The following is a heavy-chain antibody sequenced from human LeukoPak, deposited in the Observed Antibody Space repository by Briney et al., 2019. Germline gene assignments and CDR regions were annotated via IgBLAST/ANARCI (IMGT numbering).Heavy chain of an antibody. CDR1: GYSFTSYR. CDR2: IDPSDSYT. J-gene: IGHJ5*02. Sequence: GASLRISPKASGYSFTSYRISWVRQMPGKGLEWMGKIDPSDSYTNYSPSFQGLVTISADKSVSTAYLQWSSLKASDTAIYYCARGQYYFGSGSSWGQGTLVTVSS. CDR3: ARGQYYFGSGSS. V-gene: IGHV5-10-1*01. D-gene: IGHD3-10*01.